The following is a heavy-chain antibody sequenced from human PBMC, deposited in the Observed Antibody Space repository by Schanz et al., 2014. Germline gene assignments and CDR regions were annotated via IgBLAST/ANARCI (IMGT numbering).Heavy chain of an antibody. CDR3: ATNSPFRMVRGSNAFDA. Sequence: QVQLVQSGAEVKKPGVSVKVSCKASGYTFTTYYIHWVRQAPGQGLEWMGIINPSGGSTSYAQKFQGRVTMTRDTSTSTVYMELSSLRSEDTAVYYCATNSPFRMVRGSNAFDAWGQGTMVTVSS. D-gene: IGHD3-10*01. CDR2: INPSGGST. J-gene: IGHJ3*01. CDR1: GYTFTTYY. V-gene: IGHV1-46*03.